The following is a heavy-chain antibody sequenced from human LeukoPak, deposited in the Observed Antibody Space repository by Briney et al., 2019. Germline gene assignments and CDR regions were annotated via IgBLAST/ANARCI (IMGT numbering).Heavy chain of an antibody. D-gene: IGHD3-9*01. CDR3: ARDDYDILTGYSFSFDY. J-gene: IGHJ4*02. V-gene: IGHV1-2*06. CDR2: INPNSGGT. Sequence: GASVKVSCKASGYTFTGYYMHWVRQAPGQGLEWMGRINPNSGGTNYAQKFQGRVTMTRDTSISTAYMELSRLRSDDTAVYYCARDDYDILTGYSFSFDYWGQGTLVTVSS. CDR1: GYTFTGYY.